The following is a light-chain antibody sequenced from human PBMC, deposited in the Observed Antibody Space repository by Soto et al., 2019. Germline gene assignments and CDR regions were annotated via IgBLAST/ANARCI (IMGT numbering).Light chain of an antibody. V-gene: IGKV1-39*01. CDR3: QQTYSAPPT. CDR1: QIISTY. Sequence: IQMPQSPSSLSASVGDRVTITSRASQIISTYLNWYQQRAGLAPRLLIYAASSSQSGVPPRFSGSGSGTDFTLTISSLQPEDFATYFCQQTYSAPPTFGQGTKVDI. CDR2: AAS. J-gene: IGKJ1*01.